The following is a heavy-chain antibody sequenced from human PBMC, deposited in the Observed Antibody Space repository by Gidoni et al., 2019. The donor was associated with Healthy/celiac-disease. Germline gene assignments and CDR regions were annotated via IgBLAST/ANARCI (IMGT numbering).Heavy chain of an antibody. V-gene: IGHV3-48*03. D-gene: IGHD4-17*01. J-gene: IGHJ4*02. CDR2: ISSSGSTI. CDR1: GFTFSSYE. Sequence: EVQLVESGGGLVQPGGSLRLSCAASGFTFSSYEMNWVRQAPGKGLEWVSYISSSGSTIYYADSVKGRFTISRDNAKNSLYLQMNSLRAEDTAVYYCARDTKTYGDYDLFDYWGQGTLVTVSS. CDR3: ARDTKTYGDYDLFDY.